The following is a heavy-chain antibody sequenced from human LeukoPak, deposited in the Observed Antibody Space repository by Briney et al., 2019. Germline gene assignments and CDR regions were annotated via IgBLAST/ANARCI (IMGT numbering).Heavy chain of an antibody. CDR1: GSTFSSYW. V-gene: IGHV3-74*01. CDR3: ARIGSLSPFD. Sequence: PGGSLRLSCAVSGSTFSSYWMHWVRQAPGKGLVWVSRINTDGSSTSYADSVKGRFTISRDNAKNTLYLQMNSLRVEDTAVYYCARIGSLSPFDWGQGTLVTVSS. D-gene: IGHD6-6*01. J-gene: IGHJ4*02. CDR2: INTDGSST.